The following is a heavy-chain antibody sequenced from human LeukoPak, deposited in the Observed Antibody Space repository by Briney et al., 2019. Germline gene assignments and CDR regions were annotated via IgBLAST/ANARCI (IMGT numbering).Heavy chain of an antibody. Sequence: ASVKVSCKASGYTFTGYYMHWVRQAPGQGLEWMGWINPNSGGTNYAQKFQGRVTMTRDTSISTAYMELSRLRSDDTAVYYCARTFYVWGSYRHDAFDIWGQGTMVTVSS. CDR2: INPNSGGT. V-gene: IGHV1-2*02. J-gene: IGHJ3*02. CDR3: ARTFYVWGSYRHDAFDI. D-gene: IGHD3-16*02. CDR1: GYTFTGYY.